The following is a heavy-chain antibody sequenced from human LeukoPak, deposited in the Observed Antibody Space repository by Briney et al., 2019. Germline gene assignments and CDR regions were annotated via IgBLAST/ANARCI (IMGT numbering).Heavy chain of an antibody. D-gene: IGHD3-3*01. V-gene: IGHV4-59*01. CDR1: GFTFSDYY. CDR2: IYYSGST. CDR3: ARVRRVLRFLEWSTWFDP. Sequence: GSLRLSCAASGFTFSDYYMSWIRQPPGKGLEWIGYIYYSGSTNYNPSLKSRVTISVDTSKNQFSLKLSSVTAADTAVYYCARVRRVLRFLEWSTWFDPWGQGTLVTVSS. J-gene: IGHJ5*02.